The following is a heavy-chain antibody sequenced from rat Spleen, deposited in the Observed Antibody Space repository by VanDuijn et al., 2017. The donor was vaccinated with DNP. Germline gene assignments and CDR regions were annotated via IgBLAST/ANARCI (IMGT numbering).Heavy chain of an antibody. CDR3: ASWAPIAPISTSNY. V-gene: IGHV5-58*01. CDR1: GFTFRSYW. CDR2: INTDGGST. D-gene: IGHD1-2*01. Sequence: EVQVVETGGGLVQPGRSLKLSCVASGFTFRSYWMFWIRQAPGKGLEWVASINTDGGSTYYPDSVKGRFTISRDNEENTVYLQMSSLRSEDTATYYCASWAPIAPISTSNYWGQGVMVTVSS. J-gene: IGHJ2*01.